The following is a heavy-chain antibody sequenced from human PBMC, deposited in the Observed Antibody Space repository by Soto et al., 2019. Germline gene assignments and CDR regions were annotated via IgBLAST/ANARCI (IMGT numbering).Heavy chain of an antibody. J-gene: IGHJ6*03. CDR1: GGSISSYY. V-gene: IGHV4-59*08. D-gene: IGHD2-2*01. CDR3: ARPVKYCSSTSCYGAGYYYYMDV. CDR2: IYYSGST. Sequence: SETLSLTCTVSGGSISSYYWSWIRQPPGKGLEWIGYIYYSGSTNYNPSLKSRVTISVDTSKNQFSLKLSSVTAADTAVYYCARPVKYCSSTSCYGAGYYYYMDVWGKGTTVTVSS.